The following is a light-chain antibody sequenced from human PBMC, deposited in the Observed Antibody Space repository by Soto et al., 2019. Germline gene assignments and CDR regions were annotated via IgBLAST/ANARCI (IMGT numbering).Light chain of an antibody. CDR2: DNI. CDR1: SSNIGNNY. Sequence: QSALTQSPSVSAAPGQKVTISCSGTSSNIGNNYVSWYQQFPDTAPKLLIYDNIKRPSGIPDRFSGSKSGTSATLVITGLQPGDEADYYCGTWDGSRNWVFGGGTKLTVL. V-gene: IGLV1-51*01. CDR3: GTWDGSRNWV. J-gene: IGLJ3*02.